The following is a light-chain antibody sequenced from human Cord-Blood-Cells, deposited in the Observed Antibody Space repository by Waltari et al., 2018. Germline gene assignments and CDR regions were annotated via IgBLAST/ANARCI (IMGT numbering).Light chain of an antibody. Sequence: QSVLTQPPSASGTPGQRVTISWSGSSSNIGSNYVYWYQQPPGTAPKLLIYRNQRPSGVPDRFSGSKSGTSASLAISGLRSEDEADYYCAAWDDSLSGRVFGGGTKLTVL. V-gene: IGLV1-47*01. J-gene: IGLJ3*02. CDR3: AAWDDSLSGRV. CDR1: SSNIGSNY. CDR2: RN.